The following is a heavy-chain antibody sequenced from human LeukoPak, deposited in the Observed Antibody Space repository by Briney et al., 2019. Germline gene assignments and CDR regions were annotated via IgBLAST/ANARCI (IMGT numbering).Heavy chain of an antibody. D-gene: IGHD6-13*01. CDR2: IYPGDSDT. J-gene: IGHJ4*02. CDR1: AYSSTSSW. CDR3: ARRGSSGWYWVY. Sequence: GESLQISSKGSAYSSTSSWISCVRQMPGKGLELMGIIYPGDSDTRYSPSLQGQLTISVDKSISTAYLQWSSLKAPDSAVYYCARRGSSGWYWVYWGQGTLVTVSS. V-gene: IGHV5-51*01.